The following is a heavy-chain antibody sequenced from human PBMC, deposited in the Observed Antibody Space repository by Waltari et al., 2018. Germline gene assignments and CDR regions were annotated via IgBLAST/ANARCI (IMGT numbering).Heavy chain of an antibody. CDR1: GGTFSSYA. CDR2: IIPIFGTA. CDR3: ARDSQWLVLRGNWFDP. J-gene: IGHJ5*02. D-gene: IGHD6-19*01. V-gene: IGHV1-69*01. Sequence: QVQLVQSGAEVKKPGSSVKVSCKASGGTFSSYAISWVRQAPGQGLEWMGGIIPIFGTANYAKKFQGRVTSTADESTSTAYMELSSLRSEDTAVYYCARDSQWLVLRGNWFDPWGQGTLVTVSS.